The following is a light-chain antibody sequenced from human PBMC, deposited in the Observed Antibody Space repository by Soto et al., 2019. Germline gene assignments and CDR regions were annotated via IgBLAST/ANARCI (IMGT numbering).Light chain of an antibody. J-gene: IGKJ1*01. Sequence: DIVMTQSPDSLAVSLGERATINCKSSQSVLYISNNKNYLAWYQQMPGQPPKLLIYWASTRESGVPDRFSGSGSGTDFTLTISSLQAEDVAVYYCQQYYTTPRTFGQGTKVEIK. CDR1: QSVLYISNNKNY. CDR2: WAS. CDR3: QQYYTTPRT. V-gene: IGKV4-1*01.